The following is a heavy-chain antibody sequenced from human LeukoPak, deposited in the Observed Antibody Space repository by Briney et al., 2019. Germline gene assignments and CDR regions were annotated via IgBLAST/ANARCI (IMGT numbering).Heavy chain of an antibody. CDR1: GGSISSYY. J-gene: IGHJ4*02. D-gene: IGHD5-24*01. Sequence: PSETLSLTCTVSGGSISSYYWSWIRQPPGKGLEWIGYIYYSGSTNYNPSLKSRVTISVDTSKNQFSLKLSSVTAADTAVYYCARRARRDGYNYMYYFDYWGQGTLVTVSS. CDR2: IYYSGST. V-gene: IGHV4-59*08. CDR3: ARRARRDGYNYMYYFDY.